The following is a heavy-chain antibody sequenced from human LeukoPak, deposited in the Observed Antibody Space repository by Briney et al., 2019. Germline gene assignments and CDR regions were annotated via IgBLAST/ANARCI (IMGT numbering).Heavy chain of an antibody. CDR1: GFTFYDYA. CDR3: AKADYYDSSGSIFDI. D-gene: IGHD3-22*01. Sequence: PGGSLRLSCAASGFTFYDYAMHWVRQAPGKGLEWVSGISWNSGSIGYADSVKGRFTISRDNAKNSLYLQMNSLRAEDMALYYCAKADYYDSSGSIFDIWGQGTMVTVSS. V-gene: IGHV3-9*03. J-gene: IGHJ3*02. CDR2: ISWNSGSI.